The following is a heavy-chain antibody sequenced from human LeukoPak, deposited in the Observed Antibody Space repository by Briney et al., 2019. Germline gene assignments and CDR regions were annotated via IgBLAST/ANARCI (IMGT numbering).Heavy chain of an antibody. D-gene: IGHD5-12*01. CDR3: ARDFGYSTAGDHYYGMDV. CDR1: GGSINYY. CDR2: ITSSGYT. Sequence: PSETLSLTCTVSGGSINYYWSWIRQSPGKGLEWIGYITSSGYTNYNPPLRSRVTISLDTSKMQFSLRLSSVTAADTAVYFCARDFGYSTAGDHYYGMDVWGQGTTVSVSS. V-gene: IGHV4-59*01. J-gene: IGHJ6*02.